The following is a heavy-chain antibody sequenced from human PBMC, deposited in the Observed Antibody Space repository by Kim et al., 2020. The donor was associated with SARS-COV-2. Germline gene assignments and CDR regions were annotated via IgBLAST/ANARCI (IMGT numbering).Heavy chain of an antibody. Sequence: ADSVKGRFTISRDNSKNTLYLQMNSLRAEDTAVYYCAKDSDFGVAIIIGWGQGTLVTVSS. J-gene: IGHJ4*02. V-gene: IGHV3-23*01. D-gene: IGHD3-3*01. CDR3: AKDSDFGVAIIIG.